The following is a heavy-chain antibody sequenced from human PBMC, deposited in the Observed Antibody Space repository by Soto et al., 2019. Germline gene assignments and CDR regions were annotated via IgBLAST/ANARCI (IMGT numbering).Heavy chain of an antibody. D-gene: IGHD6-13*01. CDR2: IVVGSGNT. CDR3: AAFGSPAAGTFDY. V-gene: IGHV1-58*01. J-gene: IGHJ4*02. CDR1: GFTFTSSA. Sequence: SVKVSCKASGFTFTSSAVQWVRQARGQRLEWIGWIVVGSGNTNYAQKFQERVTITRDMSTSTAYMELSSLRSEDTAVYYCAAFGSPAAGTFDYWGQRTLVTVSS.